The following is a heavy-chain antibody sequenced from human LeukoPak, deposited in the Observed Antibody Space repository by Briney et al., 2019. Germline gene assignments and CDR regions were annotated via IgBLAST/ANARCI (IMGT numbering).Heavy chain of an antibody. CDR1: GFTFSSYW. D-gene: IGHD2-21*01. CDR2: IKQDGSEK. J-gene: IGHJ4*02. V-gene: IGHV3-7*01. CDR3: ARGYWQPGY. Sequence: QPGGSLRLSCAVSGFTFSSYWMSWVRQAPGKGLEWVANIKQDGSEKYYVDSVKGRFTISRDNAKNSLYLQMNSLRAEDTAVYYCARGYWQPGYWGQGTLVTVSS.